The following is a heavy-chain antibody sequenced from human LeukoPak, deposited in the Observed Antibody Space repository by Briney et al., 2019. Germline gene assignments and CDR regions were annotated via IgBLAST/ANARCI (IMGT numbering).Heavy chain of an antibody. CDR3: VKRLVGTTTRYFDY. D-gene: IGHD1-26*01. J-gene: IGHJ4*02. V-gene: IGHV3-30-3*02. Sequence: GGSLRLSCAASGIAFSNYAMHWVRQAPGKGLEWVAVISYDGSNKYYADSVKGRFIISKGNSDNKLYLQMNSLRAEDTAVYYCVKRLVGTTTRYFDYWGQGTLVTVSS. CDR2: ISYDGSNK. CDR1: GIAFSNYA.